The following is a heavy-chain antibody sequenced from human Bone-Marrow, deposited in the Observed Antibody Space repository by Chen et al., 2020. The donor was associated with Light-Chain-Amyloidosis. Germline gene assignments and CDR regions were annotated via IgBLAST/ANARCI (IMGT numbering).Heavy chain of an antibody. CDR3: ARRSGSGGYFES. D-gene: IGHD2-15*01. CDR2: IMPRFGTS. CDR1: GDSLNNFA. V-gene: IGHV1-69*12. Sequence: VHLVQSGAELRRPGSSVKISCRASGDSLNNFAVSWVPQAPGQPFDWMGVIMPRFGTSNSAQRFQGSVTFTASTDTAFMELKSLTAEDTALYYCARRSGSGGYFESWGQGTLVTVSS. J-gene: IGHJ4*02.